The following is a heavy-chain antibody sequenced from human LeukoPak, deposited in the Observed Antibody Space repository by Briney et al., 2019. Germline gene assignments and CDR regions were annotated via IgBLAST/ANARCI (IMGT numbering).Heavy chain of an antibody. D-gene: IGHD3-22*01. J-gene: IGHJ4*02. CDR3: SHGYDSSGYYFDY. V-gene: IGHV4-38-2*01. CDR2: IYHSGST. Sequence: SETLSLTCAVSCYSISSGYYWGWIRQPPGKGLEWIGSIYHSGSTYYNPSLKSRVTISVDTSKNQFSLKLSSVTAADTAVYYCSHGYDSSGYYFDYWGQGTLVTVSS. CDR1: CYSISSGYY.